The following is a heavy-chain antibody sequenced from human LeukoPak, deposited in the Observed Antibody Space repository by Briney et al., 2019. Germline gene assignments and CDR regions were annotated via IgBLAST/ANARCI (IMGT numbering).Heavy chain of an antibody. CDR2: ISGDGGST. CDR1: GFTFDDYA. V-gene: IGHV3-43*02. D-gene: IGHD2-2*01. CDR3: AKDISRNFVVVPAADY. J-gene: IGHJ4*02. Sequence: PGGSLRLSCAASGFTFDDYAMHWVRQPPGESLEWVSLISGDGGSTYYADSVKGRFTVSRDNSKNSLYLQMNSLRTEDTALYYCAKDISRNFVVVPAADYWGQGTLVTVSS.